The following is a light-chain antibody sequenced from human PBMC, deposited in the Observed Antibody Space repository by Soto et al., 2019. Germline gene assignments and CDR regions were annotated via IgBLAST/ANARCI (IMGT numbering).Light chain of an antibody. J-gene: IGLJ1*01. Sequence: QSVLTQPPSVSGAPGQRVTISCTGSSSNIGAGYDVHWYQQLPGTAPKLLIYGHNSNRPSGVPDRISGSKSGISASLAITGLQAEDEADYYCQSYDSSLSGYVFGTGTKLTVL. V-gene: IGLV1-40*01. CDR2: GHNS. CDR3: QSYDSSLSGYV. CDR1: SSNIGAGYD.